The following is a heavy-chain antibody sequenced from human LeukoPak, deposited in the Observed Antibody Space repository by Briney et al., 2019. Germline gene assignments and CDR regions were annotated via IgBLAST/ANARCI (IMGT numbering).Heavy chain of an antibody. J-gene: IGHJ5*02. V-gene: IGHV3-21*01. Sequence: GGSLRLSCAASGFTFSSYSMNWVRQAPGKGLEWVSSISSSSSYIYYADSMKGRFTISRDNAKNSLYLQMNSLRAEDTAVYYCARVERTGELYGNWFDPWGQGTLVTVSS. D-gene: IGHD7-27*01. CDR3: ARVERTGELYGNWFDP. CDR1: GFTFSSYS. CDR2: ISSSSSYI.